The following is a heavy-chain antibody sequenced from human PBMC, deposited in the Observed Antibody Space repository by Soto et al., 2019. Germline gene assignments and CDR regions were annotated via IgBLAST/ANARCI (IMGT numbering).Heavy chain of an antibody. V-gene: IGHV5-51*01. CDR1: GYSFTSYW. D-gene: IGHD6-19*01. CDR2: IYPRDSDT. Sequence: PGESLKISCEGSGYSFTSYWIGWVRQMPGKGLEWMGFIYPRDSDTRYSPSFQGQVTISADKSISTAYLQWSNLKASDTAMYYCAGSSVSGHYYYGMDVWGQGTTVTVAS. CDR3: AGSSVSGHYYYGMDV. J-gene: IGHJ6*02.